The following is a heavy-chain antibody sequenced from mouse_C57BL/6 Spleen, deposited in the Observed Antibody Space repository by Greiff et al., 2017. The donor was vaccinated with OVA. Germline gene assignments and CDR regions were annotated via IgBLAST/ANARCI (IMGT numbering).Heavy chain of an antibody. D-gene: IGHD1-1*01. CDR2: IRSKSNNYAT. Sequence: DVKLVESGGGLVQPKGSLKLSCAASGFSFNTYAMNWVRQAPGKGLEWVARIRSKSNNYATYYADSVKDRFTISRDDSESMLYLQMNNLKTEDTAMYYCVRQGGSSPFDYWGQGTTLTVSS. V-gene: IGHV10-1*01. CDR3: VRQGGSSPFDY. CDR1: GFSFNTYA. J-gene: IGHJ2*01.